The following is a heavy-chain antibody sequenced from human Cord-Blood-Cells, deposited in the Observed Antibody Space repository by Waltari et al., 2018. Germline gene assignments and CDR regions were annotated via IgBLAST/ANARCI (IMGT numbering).Heavy chain of an antibody. CDR2: ISGSGGRT. V-gene: IGHV3-23*01. CDR3: AKMGDYDFWSGYYAFDI. J-gene: IGHJ3*02. D-gene: IGHD3-3*01. CDR1: GFTFSSYA. Sequence: EVQLLESGGGLVQPGGSLRLSCAASGFTFSSYAMSWVRQAPGKGLEWVSAISGSGGRTYYADSVKGRFTISRDNSKNTLYLQMNSLRAEDMAVYYCAKMGDYDFWSGYYAFDIWGQGTMVTVSS.